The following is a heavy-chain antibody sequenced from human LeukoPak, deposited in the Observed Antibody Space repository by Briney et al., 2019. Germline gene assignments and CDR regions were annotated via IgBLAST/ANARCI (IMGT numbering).Heavy chain of an antibody. CDR1: GGSISSSSYY. CDR3: ARSNPAADY. V-gene: IGHV4-39*01. D-gene: IGHD6-25*01. J-gene: IGHJ4*02. CDR2: IYYSGST. Sequence: SETLSLTCTVSGGSISSSSYYWGWIRQPPGKGLEWIGSIYYSGSTYYNPSLKSRVTISVDTSKNQFSLKLSSVTAADTAVYYCARSNPAADYWGKETLVTVSS.